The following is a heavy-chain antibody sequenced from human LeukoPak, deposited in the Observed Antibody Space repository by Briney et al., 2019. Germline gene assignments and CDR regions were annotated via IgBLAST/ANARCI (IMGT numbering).Heavy chain of an antibody. CDR3: ARDRFLEWLAVNYYYMDV. CDR2: IIPIFGTA. Sequence: ASVKVSCKASGGTFSSYAISWVRQAPGQGLEWMGGIIPIFGTANYAQKLQGRVTMTTDTSTSTAYMELRSLRSDDTAVYYCARDRFLEWLAVNYYYMDVWGKGTTVTVSS. D-gene: IGHD3-3*01. V-gene: IGHV1-69*05. CDR1: GGTFSSYA. J-gene: IGHJ6*03.